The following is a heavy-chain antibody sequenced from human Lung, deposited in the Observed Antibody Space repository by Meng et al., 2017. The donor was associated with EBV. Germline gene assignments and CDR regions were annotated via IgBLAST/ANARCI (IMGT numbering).Heavy chain of an antibody. Sequence: VRLVQFGAEVKKPGCSVKVSCKASGYSFTSYAISWVRQAPGQGLEWMGWINTGDGETKYSQKFQGRVTLTRDTSASTAYMELSSLRSEDTAVYYCASRPGIAVAGFDYWGQGTLVTVSS. CDR1: GYSFTSYA. V-gene: IGHV1-3*04. CDR2: INTGDGET. CDR3: ASRPGIAVAGFDY. D-gene: IGHD6-19*01. J-gene: IGHJ4*02.